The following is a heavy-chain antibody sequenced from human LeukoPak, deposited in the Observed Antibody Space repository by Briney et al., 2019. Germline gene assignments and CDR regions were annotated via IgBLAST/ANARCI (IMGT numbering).Heavy chain of an antibody. CDR2: ISGSGGKT. J-gene: IGHJ4*02. D-gene: IGHD1-26*01. CDR1: EFTFSNYV. CDR3: AKKAQYNGNYPLDY. Sequence: GGSLRLSCVASEFTFSNYVMSWVRQAPGKGLEWVSVISGSGGKTNYADSVKGRFTISRDNSKNTLYLQMNSLRAEDTALYFCAKKAQYNGNYPLDYWGQGTLVTVSS. V-gene: IGHV3-23*01.